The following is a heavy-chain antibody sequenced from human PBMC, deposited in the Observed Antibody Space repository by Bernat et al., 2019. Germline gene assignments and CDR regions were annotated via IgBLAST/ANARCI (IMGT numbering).Heavy chain of an antibody. Sequence: QVQLVESGGGVVQPGRSLRLSCAASGFSFSRYAMHWVRQAPGKGLEWVAVTSYDGSDTDYADSVKGRFTISRDNSKNTLYLQMNSLTSEDTAVYYGARDLLLERGGWFDPWGQGTLVTISS. J-gene: IGHJ5*02. CDR2: TSYDGSDT. D-gene: IGHD1-1*01. CDR3: ARDLLLERGGWFDP. V-gene: IGHV3-30-3*01. CDR1: GFSFSRYA.